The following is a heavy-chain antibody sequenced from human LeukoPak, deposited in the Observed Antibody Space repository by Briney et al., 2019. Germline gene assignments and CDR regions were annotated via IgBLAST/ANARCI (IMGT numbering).Heavy chain of an antibody. CDR1: GASISSSDSY. CDR2: IYRRGST. J-gene: IGHJ6*02. V-gene: IGHV4-39*01. CDR3: ARHVQDLGIKV. Sequence: VKPSETLSLTCTVSGASISSSDSYWSWIRQPPGKGLEWIGSIYRRGSTSYNPSLKSRVTVSEDMSKNHFSLRLSSVTAADTAVYYCARHVQDLGIKVWGQGTTVTVSS.